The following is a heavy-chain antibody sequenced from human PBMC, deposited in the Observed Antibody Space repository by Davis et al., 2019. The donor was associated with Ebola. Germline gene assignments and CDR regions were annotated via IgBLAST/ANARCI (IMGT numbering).Heavy chain of an antibody. CDR3: ARSDYRNYYYYYGMDV. D-gene: IGHD4-11*01. CDR2: ISAYNGNT. CDR1: GYTFTSYG. J-gene: IGHJ6*02. V-gene: IGHV1-18*01. Sequence: ASVKVSCKASGYTFTSYGISWVRQAPGQGLEWMGWISAYNGNTNYAQKLQGRVTMTTDPSTSTAYMELRSLRSDDTAVYYCARSDYRNYYYYYGMDVWGQGTTVTVSS.